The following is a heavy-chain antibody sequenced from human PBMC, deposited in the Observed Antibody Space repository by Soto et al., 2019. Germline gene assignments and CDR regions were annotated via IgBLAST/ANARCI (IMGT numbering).Heavy chain of an antibody. CDR1: GFSFSTYA. V-gene: IGHV3-23*01. D-gene: IGHD3-16*01. CDR3: ARVPPDDYYYYYYYMDV. Sequence: EVQLLESGGGLVQPGGSLRLSCAASGFSFSTYAMSWVRQAPGKGLEWVSGISGGSGSTYYADSVKGRFTVSRDNSKNTLYLQMNSLRAGDTAVYYCARVPPDDYYYYYYYMDVWGKGTTVTVSS. J-gene: IGHJ6*03. CDR2: ISGGSGST.